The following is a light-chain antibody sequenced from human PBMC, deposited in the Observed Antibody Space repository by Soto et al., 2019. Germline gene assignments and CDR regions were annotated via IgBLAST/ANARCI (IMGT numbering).Light chain of an antibody. V-gene: IGKV1-5*03. Sequence: DIQMTQSPSTLSASVGDTVTVTCRASQSVSGWLAWYQQKPGKAPKLLIYKASSLESGVPSRFSGSGSGTEFTLTISSLQPDDFATYYCQQYNSYRWTFGQGTKVDI. CDR1: QSVSGW. J-gene: IGKJ1*01. CDR2: KAS. CDR3: QQYNSYRWT.